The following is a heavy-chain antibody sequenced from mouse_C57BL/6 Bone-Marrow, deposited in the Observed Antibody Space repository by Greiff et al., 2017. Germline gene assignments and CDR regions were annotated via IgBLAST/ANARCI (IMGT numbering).Heavy chain of an antibody. CDR1: GYSITSGYY. V-gene: IGHV3-6*01. CDR2: ISYDGSN. J-gene: IGHJ3*01. Sequence: EVQLQQSGPGLVKPSQSLSLTCSVTGYSITSGYYWNWIRQFPGNKLEWMGYISYDGSNNYNPSLKNRISITRDTSKNQFFLKLNSVTTEDTATYYCARIRRFAYWGQGTLVTVSA. CDR3: ARIRRFAY.